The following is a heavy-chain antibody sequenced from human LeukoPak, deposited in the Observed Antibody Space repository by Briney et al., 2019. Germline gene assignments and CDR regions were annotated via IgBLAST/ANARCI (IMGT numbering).Heavy chain of an antibody. CDR3: ARSRRGVVRTDHFDY. Sequence: GASVKVSCKASGYTFTSYGISWVRQAPGQGLEWMGWISAYNGNTNYAQKLQGRVTMTTDTSTSTAYMGLRSLRSDDTAVYYCARSRRGVVRTDHFDYWGQGTLVTVSS. CDR1: GYTFTSYG. V-gene: IGHV1-18*01. J-gene: IGHJ4*02. D-gene: IGHD4-23*01. CDR2: ISAYNGNT.